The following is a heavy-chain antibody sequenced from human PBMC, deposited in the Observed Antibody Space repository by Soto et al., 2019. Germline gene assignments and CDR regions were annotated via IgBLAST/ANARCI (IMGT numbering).Heavy chain of an antibody. D-gene: IGHD2-2*01. CDR1: GFTFSNYA. CDR2: VSGGGDST. V-gene: IGHV3-23*01. CDR3: ATHCTSSTCYYY. J-gene: IGHJ4*02. Sequence: EVRLLESGGGLVQPGGSLKLSCVGPGFTFSNYAMSWVRQAPGKGLEWVAAVSGGGDSTDYADSVKGRFTISRDNSKNTLYLQMNSLRAEYTAVYCCATHCTSSTCYYYLGQGTLVTVSS.